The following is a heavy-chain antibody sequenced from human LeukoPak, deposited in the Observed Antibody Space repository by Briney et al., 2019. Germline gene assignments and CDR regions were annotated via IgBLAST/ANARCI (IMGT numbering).Heavy chain of an antibody. J-gene: IGHJ4*02. CDR3: ARGTNYFDY. CDR1: GYSISSGYY. D-gene: IGHD1-1*01. Sequence: SETLSLTCTVSGYSISSGYYWGWIRQPPGKGLEWIGSIYHSGSTYYDPSLKSRVTISVDTSKNQFSLKLSSVTAADTAVYYCARGTNYFDYWGQGTLVTVSS. CDR2: IYHSGST. V-gene: IGHV4-38-2*02.